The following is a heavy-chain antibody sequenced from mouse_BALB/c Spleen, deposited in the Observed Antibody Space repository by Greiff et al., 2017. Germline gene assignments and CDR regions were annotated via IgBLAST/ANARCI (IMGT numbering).Heavy chain of an antibody. CDR3: ARNSGSNYFDY. J-gene: IGHJ2*01. V-gene: IGHV2-4-1*01. D-gene: IGHD3-1*01. CDR2: IWSGGST. CDR1: GFSLTSYG. Sequence: VKLVESGPGLVQPSQSLSITCTVSGFSLTSYGVHWVRQSPGKGLEWLGVIWSGGSTDYNAAFISRLSISKDNSKSQVFFKMNSLQADDTAIYYCARNSGSNYFDYWGQGTTLTVSS.